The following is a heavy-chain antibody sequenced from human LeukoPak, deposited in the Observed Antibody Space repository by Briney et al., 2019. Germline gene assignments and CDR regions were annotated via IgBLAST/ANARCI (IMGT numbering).Heavy chain of an antibody. CDR2: ISSSSSTI. V-gene: IGHV3-48*01. J-gene: IGHJ3*02. CDR3: ARDSPQALAILHAFDI. Sequence: AGGSLRLPCAASGFTFSSYTMNWVRQAPGKGLEWVSKISSSSSTIYYADSVKGRFTISRDNAKNSLYLQMNSLRAEDTAVYYCARDSPQALAILHAFDIWGHGTMVTVSS. D-gene: IGHD5-12*01. CDR1: GFTFSSYT.